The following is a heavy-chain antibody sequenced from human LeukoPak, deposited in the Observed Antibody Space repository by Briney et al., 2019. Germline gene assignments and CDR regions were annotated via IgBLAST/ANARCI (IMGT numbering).Heavy chain of an antibody. D-gene: IGHD5-24*01. CDR2: FDPEDGET. CDR3: ATAPGGDGYNFYFDY. J-gene: IGHJ4*02. V-gene: IGHV1-24*01. Sequence: GASVKVSCKVSGYTLTELSMHWVRQALGKGLEWMGGFDPEDGETIYAQKFQGRVTMTEDTSTDTAYMELSSLRSEDTAVYYCATAPGGDGYNFYFDYWGQGTLVTVSS. CDR1: GYTLTELS.